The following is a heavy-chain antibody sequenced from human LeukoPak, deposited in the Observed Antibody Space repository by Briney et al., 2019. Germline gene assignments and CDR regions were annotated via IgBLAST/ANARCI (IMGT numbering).Heavy chain of an antibody. CDR3: SFSLNY. V-gene: IGHV3-7*01. J-gene: IGHJ4*02. CDR1: GFTFGTSW. Sequence: GGPLRLSCAASGFTFGTSWMDWVRQAPGKGLEWVANINQDGSEKYYVDSVKGRFTISRDNAKNSLYLQMNSLRAEDTAVYYCSFSLNYWGQGTLVTVSS. CDR2: INQDGSEK.